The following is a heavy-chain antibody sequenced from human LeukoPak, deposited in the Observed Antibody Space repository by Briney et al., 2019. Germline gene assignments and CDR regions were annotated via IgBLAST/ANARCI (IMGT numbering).Heavy chain of an antibody. CDR3: ARGLRSREQQLVRTNGHQHYFDY. CDR2: MNPNSGNT. V-gene: IGHV1-8*01. Sequence: GASVKVSFKASGYTFTSYDINWVRQATGQGLEWMGWMNPNSGNTGYAQKFRGIVTMTRNTSIRTAYMRLSSLRSEDTAVYYCARGLRSREQQLVRTNGHQHYFDYWGQGTLVTVSS. CDR1: GYTFTSYD. J-gene: IGHJ4*02. D-gene: IGHD6-13*01.